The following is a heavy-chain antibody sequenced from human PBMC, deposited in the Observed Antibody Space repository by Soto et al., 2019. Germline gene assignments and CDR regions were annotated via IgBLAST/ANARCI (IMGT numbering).Heavy chain of an antibody. D-gene: IGHD1-1*01. J-gene: IGHJ4*02. CDR2: IPSDGSAQ. CDR1: GFTFRDYA. V-gene: IGHV3-30-3*01. CDR3: ARAVAGQVRSAWTWLDY. Sequence: QVQLVESGGGVVQPGRSLRLSCEASGFTFRDYAMHWVRQAPGKGLKWVAAIPSDGSAQHYADSVKGRFSISRDNSKNTLSLQMNSLRPEDAALYYCARAVAGQVRSAWTWLDYWGQGTLVTVSS.